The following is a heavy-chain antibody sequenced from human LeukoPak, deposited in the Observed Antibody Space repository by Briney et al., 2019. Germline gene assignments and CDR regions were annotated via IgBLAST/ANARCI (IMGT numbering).Heavy chain of an antibody. V-gene: IGHV1-69*13. J-gene: IGHJ3*02. Sequence: SVKVSCKASGDTFSSYAISWVRQAPGQGLEWMGGIIPIFETIDYAQKFQGRVTITADESMGTAYMELSSLRSEDTAVYYCARRNFDDYGGAFDIWGQGTMVTVSS. CDR3: ARRNFDDYGGAFDI. CDR1: GDTFSSYA. CDR2: IIPIFETI. D-gene: IGHD4-17*01.